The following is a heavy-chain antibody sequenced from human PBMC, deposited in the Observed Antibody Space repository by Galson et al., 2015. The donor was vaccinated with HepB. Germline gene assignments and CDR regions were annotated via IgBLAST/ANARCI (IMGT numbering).Heavy chain of an antibody. CDR2: INKDGNEE. CDR1: GPTFSDYR. V-gene: IGHV3-7*01. J-gene: IGHJ4*02. Sequence: SLRLSCATSGPTFSDYRMSRVRQTPGKGLEWVANINKDGNEEYYVDSVKGRFTISRDNAKNSLYLQMNSLRVEDTAVYSCVTDYIGFWGQGTLVTVSS. CDR3: VTDYIGF.